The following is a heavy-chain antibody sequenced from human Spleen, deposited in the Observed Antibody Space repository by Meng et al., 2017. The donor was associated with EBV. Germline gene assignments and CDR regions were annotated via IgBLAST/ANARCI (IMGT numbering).Heavy chain of an antibody. D-gene: IGHD6-25*01. J-gene: IGHJ5*02. CDR2: INYRGNT. CDR1: GGSISSGGYY. Sequence: QVTVQESGPGLVKPSQTLSLTCDVPGGSISSGGYYWSWTGQPPGKGLEWIGYINYRGNTYDNPSLRSRAALSVDTSKNQFSLKLSSVTAADTAVYYCARGAAKWFDPWGPGTLVTVSS. CDR3: ARGAAKWFDP. V-gene: IGHV4-30-4*01.